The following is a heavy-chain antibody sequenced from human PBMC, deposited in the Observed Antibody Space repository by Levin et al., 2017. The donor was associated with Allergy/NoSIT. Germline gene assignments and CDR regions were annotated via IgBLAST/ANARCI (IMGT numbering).Heavy chain of an antibody. D-gene: IGHD3-10*01. Sequence: SETLSLTCTVSGGSISSYYWSWIRQPPGKGLEWIGYIYYSGSTNYNPSLKSRVTISVDTSKNQFSLKLSSVTAADTAVYYCARRNPHALLWFGEFTFDYWGQGTLVTVSS. CDR1: GGSISSYY. CDR2: IYYSGST. V-gene: IGHV4-59*08. J-gene: IGHJ4*02. CDR3: ARRNPHALLWFGEFTFDY.